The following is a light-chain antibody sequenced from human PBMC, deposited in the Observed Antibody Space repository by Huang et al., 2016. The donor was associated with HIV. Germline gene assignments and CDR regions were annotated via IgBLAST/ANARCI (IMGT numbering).Light chain of an antibody. CDR3: QQYDNLPRT. CDR1: QDISNY. V-gene: IGKV1-33*01. CDR2: DAT. J-gene: IGKJ3*01. Sequence: DIQMTQSPSSLSASVGDRVTITCQASQDISNYLNWYQQKPGKGPKLLIYDATNLETGVPSRFSGSGSGTDFTFTISSLQPEDIATYYCQQYDNLPRTFGPGTKVDIK.